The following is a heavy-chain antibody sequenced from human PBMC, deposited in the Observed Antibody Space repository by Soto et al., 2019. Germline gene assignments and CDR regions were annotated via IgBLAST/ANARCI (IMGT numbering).Heavy chain of an antibody. CDR2: INHSGST. CDR3: ARWGWVQSTYGLDV. V-gene: IGHV4-34*01. Sequence: SETLSLTCAVYGGSFSGYYWSWIRQPPGKGLEWIGEINHSGSTNYNPSLKSRVTISVDTSKNQFSLKLSSVTAADTAVYYCARWGWVQSTYGLDVWGQGTTVTVSS. CDR1: GGSFSGYY. J-gene: IGHJ6*02. D-gene: IGHD5-18*01.